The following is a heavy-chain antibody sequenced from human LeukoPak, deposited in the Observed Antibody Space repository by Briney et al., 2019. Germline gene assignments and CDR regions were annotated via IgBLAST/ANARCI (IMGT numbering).Heavy chain of an antibody. Sequence: SGGSLRLSCAASGFTFSSYGMHWVRQAPGKGLEWVAVIWYDGSNKYYADSVKGRFTISRDNSKNTLYLQMNSLRAEDTAVYYCAKMGVVAARPGTFDYWGQGTLVTVSS. J-gene: IGHJ4*02. V-gene: IGHV3-33*06. CDR1: GFTFSSYG. D-gene: IGHD6-6*01. CDR2: IWYDGSNK. CDR3: AKMGVVAARPGTFDY.